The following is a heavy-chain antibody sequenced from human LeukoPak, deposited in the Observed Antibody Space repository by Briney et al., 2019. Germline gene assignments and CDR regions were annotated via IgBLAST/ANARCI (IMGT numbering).Heavy chain of an antibody. CDR1: AGSISSGFYY. J-gene: IGHJ1*01. D-gene: IGHD4-23*01. Sequence: SETLSLTCTVAAGSISSGFYYCAGLHQPPGKGLEGVGSIPDRWNTYYNPSFKSPVTLSVDTSKNTFSLNLSTLTAADTAVYYCERHGGGGPAEYFRHWGQGTLVTVSS. CDR3: ERHGGGGPAEYFRH. CDR2: IPDRWNT. V-gene: IGHV4-39*01.